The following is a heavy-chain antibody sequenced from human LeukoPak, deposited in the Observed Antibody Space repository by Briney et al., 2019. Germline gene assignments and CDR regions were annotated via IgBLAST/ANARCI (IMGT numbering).Heavy chain of an antibody. CDR3: TRDDTYGMDV. J-gene: IGHJ6*02. Sequence: GGSLRLSCAASGFTFSDYYMSWIRQAPGKGLEWVSYISSSSSYTNYADSVKGRFTISRDDAKNTLSLQMNSLRAEDTAVYYCTRDDTYGMDVWGQGTTVTVSS. D-gene: IGHD3-22*01. CDR1: GFTFSDYY. CDR2: ISSSSSYT. V-gene: IGHV3-11*06.